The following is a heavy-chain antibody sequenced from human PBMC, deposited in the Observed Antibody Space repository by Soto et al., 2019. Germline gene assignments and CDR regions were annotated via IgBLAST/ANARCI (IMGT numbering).Heavy chain of an antibody. CDR2: LSGSAAAT. D-gene: IGHD1-1*01. Sequence: EVQLLESGGGLVQPGGSLRLSCAASGFTFSNYVMSWVRQAPGKGLEWVSGLSGSAAATYYGDSVKGRFTISRDNSKNTLYLQMSSLRAEDTAVYYCAKGTEPRRRPLLGFDLWGQGTMVTVSS. CDR1: GFTFSNYV. J-gene: IGHJ3*01. V-gene: IGHV3-23*01. CDR3: AKGTEPRRRPLLGFDL.